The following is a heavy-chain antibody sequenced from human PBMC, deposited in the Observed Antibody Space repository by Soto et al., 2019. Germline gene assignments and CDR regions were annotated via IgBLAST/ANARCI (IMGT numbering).Heavy chain of an antibody. Sequence: ASVKVSCKASGYTFTGYYMHWVRQAPGQGLGWMGWINPNSGGTNYAQKFQGRVTMTRDTSISTAYMELSRLRSDDTAVYYCASWKHYYYGMDVWGQGTTVTVSS. V-gene: IGHV1-2*02. J-gene: IGHJ6*02. D-gene: IGHD1-1*01. CDR2: INPNSGGT. CDR3: ASWKHYYYGMDV. CDR1: GYTFTGYY.